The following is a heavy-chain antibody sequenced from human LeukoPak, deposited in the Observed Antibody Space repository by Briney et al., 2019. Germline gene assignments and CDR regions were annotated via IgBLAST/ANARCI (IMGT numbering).Heavy chain of an antibody. CDR2: INSDARST. CDR1: GFTFSNYW. CDR3: ARGADTGYSSDS. D-gene: IGHD6-19*01. V-gene: IGHV3-74*01. J-gene: IGHJ5*02. Sequence: GGSLRLSCAASGFTFSNYWMHWVRQAPGKGLVWVSRINSDARSTSYADSVKGRFTISRDNAKSTLYLQMNSLRAEDTAVYYCARGADTGYSSDSWGQGTLVTVSS.